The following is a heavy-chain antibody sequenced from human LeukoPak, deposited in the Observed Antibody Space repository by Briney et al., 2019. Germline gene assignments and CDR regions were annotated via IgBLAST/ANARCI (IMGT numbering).Heavy chain of an antibody. Sequence: SETLSLTCAVSGYSISSGYYWGWIRQPPGKGLEWIGSIYHSGSTYYNPSLKSRVTMSVDTSKNQFSLKLSSVTAADTAVYYCARGGQDYYDSSGYYGPGDYWGQGTLVTVSS. CDR3: ARGGQDYYDSSGYYGPGDY. CDR1: GYSISSGYY. V-gene: IGHV4-38-2*01. D-gene: IGHD3-22*01. CDR2: IYHSGST. J-gene: IGHJ4*02.